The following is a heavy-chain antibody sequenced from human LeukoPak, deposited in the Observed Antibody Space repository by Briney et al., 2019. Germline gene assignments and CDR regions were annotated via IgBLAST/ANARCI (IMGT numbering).Heavy chain of an antibody. CDR2: IYYIVST. CDR3: ARVKRDWNYVNY. V-gene: IGHV4-31*03. J-gene: IGHJ4*02. D-gene: IGHD1-1*01. Sequence: PSETLSLTCTVYGDSISSGGYYWGWIRRHPGKGLGCIGYIYYIVSTSYNPSLKSRVTISVDTSKNQFSLKLSSVTAADTAVYYCARVKRDWNYVNYWGQRTLVTVSP. CDR1: GDSISSGGYY.